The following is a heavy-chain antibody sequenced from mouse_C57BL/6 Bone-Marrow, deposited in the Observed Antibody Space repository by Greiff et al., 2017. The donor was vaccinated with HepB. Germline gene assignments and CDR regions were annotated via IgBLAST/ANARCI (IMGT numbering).Heavy chain of an antibody. J-gene: IGHJ3*01. CDR1: GYTFTSYT. D-gene: IGHD1-1*01. CDR3: ARAYYGSSSGFAY. V-gene: IGHV1-4*01. CDR2: INPSSGYT. Sequence: QVQLQQSGAELARPGASVKMSCKASGYTFTSYTMHWVKQRPGQGLEWIGYINPSSGYTKYKQKFKDKATLTADKSSSTAYMQLSSLTSEYAAVYYCARAYYGSSSGFAYWGQGTLVTVSA.